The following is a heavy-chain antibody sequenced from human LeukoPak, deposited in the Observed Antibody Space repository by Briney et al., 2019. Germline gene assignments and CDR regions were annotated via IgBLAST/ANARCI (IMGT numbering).Heavy chain of an antibody. Sequence: SETLSLTCTVSGGSISSYYWSWIRQPPGKGLEWIGYIYYSGSTNYNPSLKSRVTISVDTSKNQFSLKLSSVTAADTAVYYCVRDSGAAADTLYPQYYYYYMDVWGKGTTVTVSS. V-gene: IGHV4-59*01. J-gene: IGHJ6*03. D-gene: IGHD6-13*01. CDR1: GGSISSYY. CDR3: VRDSGAAADTLYPQYYYYYMDV. CDR2: IYYSGST.